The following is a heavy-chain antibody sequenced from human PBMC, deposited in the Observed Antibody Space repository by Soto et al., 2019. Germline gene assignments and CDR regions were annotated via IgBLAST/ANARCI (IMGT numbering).Heavy chain of an antibody. CDR1: GGSINTFY. V-gene: IGHV4-4*07. J-gene: IGHJ4*02. CDR2: IFSSGST. D-gene: IGHD5-12*01. CDR3: AREGSYSAYNFAHGIQLWSFDF. Sequence: KPSETLSLTSTVSGGSINTFYWSWVRQPAGKGLEWIGRIFSSGSTSFNPSLESRVAMSVDTSKNHFSLNLSSVTAADMAVYYCAREGSYSAYNFAHGIQLWSFDFWGQGALVTVSS.